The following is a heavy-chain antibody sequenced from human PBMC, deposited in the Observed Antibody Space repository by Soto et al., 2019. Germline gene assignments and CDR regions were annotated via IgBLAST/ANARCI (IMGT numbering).Heavy chain of an antibody. Sequence: SSETLSLTCTVSGGSLSSYHWSWIRQPPGKGLEWIGYIYYSGSTNYNPSLKSRVTISVDTSKNQFSLKLSSVAAADTAVYYCASKFGELLADAFDIWGQGTMVT. CDR3: ASKFGELLADAFDI. D-gene: IGHD3-10*01. V-gene: IGHV4-59*08. CDR1: GGSLSSYH. CDR2: IYYSGST. J-gene: IGHJ3*02.